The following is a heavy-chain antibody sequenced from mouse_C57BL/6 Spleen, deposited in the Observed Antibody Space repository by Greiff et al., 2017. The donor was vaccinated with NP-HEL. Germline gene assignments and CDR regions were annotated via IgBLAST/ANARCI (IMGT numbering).Heavy chain of an antibody. Sequence: VQLQQPGAELVMPGASVKLSCKASGYTFTSYWMHWVKQRPGQGLEWIGEIDPSDSYTNYNQKFKGKSTLTVDKSSSTAYMQLSSLTSEDSAVYYCGRRRGEVYFDYWGQGTTLTVYS. J-gene: IGHJ2*01. CDR1: GYTFTSYW. CDR3: GRRRGEVYFDY. CDR2: IDPSDSYT. V-gene: IGHV1-69*01.